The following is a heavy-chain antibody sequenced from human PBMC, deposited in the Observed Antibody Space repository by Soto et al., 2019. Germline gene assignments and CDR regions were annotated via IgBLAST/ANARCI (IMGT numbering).Heavy chain of an antibody. J-gene: IGHJ6*02. CDR2: IYYSGST. Sequence: QVQLQESGPGLVKPSQTLSLSCTVSGGSISSGGNYWSWIRQHPGQGLEWIGYIYYSGSTYYNPSLKSRVTISVDTSKNQFSLKLSSVPAADTSVYYCARDSTVTTTLLDVWGQGTTVIVSS. D-gene: IGHD4-17*01. CDR3: ARDSTVTTTLLDV. V-gene: IGHV4-31*03. CDR1: GGSISSGGNY.